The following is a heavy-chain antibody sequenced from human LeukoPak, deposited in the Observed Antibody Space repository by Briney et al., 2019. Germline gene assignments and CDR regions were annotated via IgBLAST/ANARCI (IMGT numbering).Heavy chain of an antibody. V-gene: IGHV4-4*07. CDR3: ETSIAAAGWLEGAFDI. CDR2: IYNTGST. J-gene: IGHJ3*02. D-gene: IGHD6-13*01. Sequence: SETLSLTCTVSGGSISSHHWRGLRQSAVKGREGIGRIYNTGSTNYNPSLKSRVTMSIDTSKNQFSLKVSSVTAADTAVYYCETSIAAAGWLEGAFDIWGQGTMVTVSS. CDR1: GGSISSHH.